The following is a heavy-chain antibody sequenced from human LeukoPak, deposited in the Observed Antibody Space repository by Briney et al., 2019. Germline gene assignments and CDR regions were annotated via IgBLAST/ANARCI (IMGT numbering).Heavy chain of an antibody. CDR2: ISWNSGSI. D-gene: IGHD6-19*01. CDR3: AKDNRTGSRGIAVAGFFDY. Sequence: QAGGSLRLSCAASGFTFDDYAMHWVRQAPGKGLGWVSGISWNSGSIGYADSVKGRFTISRDNAKNSLYLQMNSLRAEDTALYYCAKDNRTGSRGIAVAGFFDYWGQGTLVTVSS. CDR1: GFTFDDYA. J-gene: IGHJ4*02. V-gene: IGHV3-9*01.